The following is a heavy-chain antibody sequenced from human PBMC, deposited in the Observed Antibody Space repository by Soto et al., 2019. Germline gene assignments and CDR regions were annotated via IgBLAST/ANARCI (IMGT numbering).Heavy chain of an antibody. J-gene: IGHJ4*02. V-gene: IGHV3-23*01. CDR2: ISHSGGNT. CDR3: ATFIFCSSTTCYGREGGY. D-gene: IGHD2-2*01. CDR1: GFTFSSYG. Sequence: EVQLLESGGGLVQPGGSLRLSCAASGFTFSSYGMSWVRQAPGKGLEWVSAISHSGGNTYYADSVKGRFTISRDNSKNTLYLQMNSLRAEDTAVYCCATFIFCSSTTCYGREGGYWGQGTLVTVSS.